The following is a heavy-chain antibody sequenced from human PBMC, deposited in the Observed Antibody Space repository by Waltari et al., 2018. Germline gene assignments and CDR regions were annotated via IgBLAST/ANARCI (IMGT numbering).Heavy chain of an antibody. Sequence: EVQLVQSVAEVKKAGASLKISCQTSGYTFTNSWIGWVRQKPGKGLEWLGFIYPGDSDTTYSPSFQGQVTISVDKSISTAYLQWSSLKASDTGIYYCARHDRDGFNSVDQWGQGTLVTVSS. D-gene: IGHD2-2*01. CDR2: IYPGDSDT. CDR3: ARHDRDGFNSVDQ. J-gene: IGHJ1*01. CDR1: GYTFTNSW. V-gene: IGHV5-51*01.